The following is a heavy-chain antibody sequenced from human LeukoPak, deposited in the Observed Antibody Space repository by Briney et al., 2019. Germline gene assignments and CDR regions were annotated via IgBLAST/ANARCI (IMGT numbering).Heavy chain of an antibody. Sequence: TGESLKISCKGSGYSFTSYWIGWVRQMPGKGLEWMGIIYPGDSDTRYSPSFQGQVTISADKSISTAFLQWSSLKASDTAMYYCARQQVYGITAAGPAISYYYYYMDVWGKGTTVTISS. CDR1: GYSFTSYW. D-gene: IGHD6-13*01. J-gene: IGHJ6*03. CDR3: ARQQVYGITAAGPAISYYYYYMDV. V-gene: IGHV5-51*01. CDR2: IYPGDSDT.